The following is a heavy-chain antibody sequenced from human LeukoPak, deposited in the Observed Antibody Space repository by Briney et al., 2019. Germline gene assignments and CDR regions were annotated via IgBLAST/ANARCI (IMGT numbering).Heavy chain of an antibody. CDR2: MNPYSGNT. J-gene: IGHJ4*02. CDR3: ARSKKNWNFDY. D-gene: IGHD1-1*01. CDR1: GYTFTSYD. V-gene: IGHV1-8*03. Sequence: ASVKASCKASGYTFTSYDINWVRQATGQGLEWMGYMNPYSGNTGYAQNFQGRVTLTRNTSISTAYMELSSLRSEDTAVYYCARSKKNWNFDYWGQGTLVTVSS.